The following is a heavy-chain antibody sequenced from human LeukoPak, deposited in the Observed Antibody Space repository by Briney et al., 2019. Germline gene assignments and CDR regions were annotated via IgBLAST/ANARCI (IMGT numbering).Heavy chain of an antibody. J-gene: IGHJ4*02. V-gene: IGHV3-72*01. CDR3: AKVRTLRDCSGGTCYLDH. CDR2: IRNKANSYTP. CDR1: GFTFSDHY. Sequence: GVSLRLSCAASGFTFSDHYMEWVRQAPGKGLEWVGRIRNKANSYTPEYAASAKGRFTISRDDSKNSLYLQMNSLRIEDTAVYFCAKVRTLRDCSGGTCYLDHWGQGDLVTVAS. D-gene: IGHD2-15*01.